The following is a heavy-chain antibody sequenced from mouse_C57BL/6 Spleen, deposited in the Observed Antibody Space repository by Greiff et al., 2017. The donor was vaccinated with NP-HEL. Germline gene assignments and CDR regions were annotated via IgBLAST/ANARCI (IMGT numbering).Heavy chain of an antibody. D-gene: IGHD2-4*01. Sequence: QVHVKQSGAELARPGASVKLSCKASGYTFTSYGISWVKQRTGQGLEWIGEIYPRSGNTYYNEKFKGKATLTADKSSSTAYMELRSLTSEDSAVYFCARRDDYDGEGYYAMDYWGQGTSVTVSS. CDR3: ARRDDYDGEGYYAMDY. V-gene: IGHV1-81*01. J-gene: IGHJ4*01. CDR1: GYTFTSYG. CDR2: IYPRSGNT.